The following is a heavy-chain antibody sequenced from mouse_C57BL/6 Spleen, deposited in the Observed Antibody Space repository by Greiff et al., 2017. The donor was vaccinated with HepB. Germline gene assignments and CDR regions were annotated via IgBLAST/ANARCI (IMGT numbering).Heavy chain of an antibody. V-gene: IGHV8-12*01. J-gene: IGHJ1*03. CDR2: IYWDDDK. D-gene: IGHD4-1*01. Sequence: QVTLKECGPGILQSSQTLSLTCSFSGFSLSTSGMGVSWIRQPSGKGLEWLAHIYWDDDKRYDPSLKSRLTISKDTSRNQVFLKITSVDTADTATYYCARRMNWDVGYFDVWGTGTTVTVSS. CDR1: GFSLSTSGMG. CDR3: ARRMNWDVGYFDV.